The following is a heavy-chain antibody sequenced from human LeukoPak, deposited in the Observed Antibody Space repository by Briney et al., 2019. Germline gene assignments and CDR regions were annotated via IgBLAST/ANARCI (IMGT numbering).Heavy chain of an antibody. J-gene: IGHJ4*02. CDR3: AKGPYSGSLGNYFDY. Sequence: GGSLRLSCAASGFTFDDYAMHWVRQAPGKGLEWVSGISWNSGSIAYADSVKGRFTISRDNAKNSLYLQMNSLRAEDMALYYCAKGPYSGSLGNYFDYWGQGTLVTVSS. V-gene: IGHV3-9*03. CDR2: ISWNSGSI. D-gene: IGHD1-26*01. CDR1: GFTFDDYA.